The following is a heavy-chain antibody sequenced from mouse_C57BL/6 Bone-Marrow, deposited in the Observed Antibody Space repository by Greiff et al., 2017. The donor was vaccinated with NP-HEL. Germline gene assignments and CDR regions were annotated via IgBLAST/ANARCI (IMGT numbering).Heavy chain of an antibody. D-gene: IGHD2-1*01. CDR3: ARYGNYPYYAMDY. V-gene: IGHV1-63*01. Sequence: QVQLQQSGAELVRPGTSVKMSCKASGYTFTNYWIGWAKQRPGHGLEWIGDIYPGGGYTNYNEKFKGKATLTADKSSSTAYMQFSSLTSEDSAIYYCARYGNYPYYAMDYWGQGTSVTVSS. CDR1: GYTFTNYW. J-gene: IGHJ4*01. CDR2: IYPGGGYT.